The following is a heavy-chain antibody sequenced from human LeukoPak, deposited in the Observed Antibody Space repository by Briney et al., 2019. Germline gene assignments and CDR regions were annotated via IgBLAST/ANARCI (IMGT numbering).Heavy chain of an antibody. D-gene: IGHD3-10*01. Sequence: ASVKVSCKASGGTFSSYAISWLRQAPGQGLEWMGGIIPIFGTANYAQKFQGRVTITTDESTSTAYMELSSLRSEDTAVYYCARGPRGALDYYYYMDVWGKGTTVTVSS. V-gene: IGHV1-69*05. CDR2: IIPIFGTA. J-gene: IGHJ6*03. CDR3: ARGPRGALDYYYYMDV. CDR1: GGTFSSYA.